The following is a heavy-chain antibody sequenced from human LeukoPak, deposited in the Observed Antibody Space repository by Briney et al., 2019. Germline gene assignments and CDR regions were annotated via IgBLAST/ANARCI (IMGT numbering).Heavy chain of an antibody. V-gene: IGHV3-48*03. CDR1: GFTFSSYE. CDR3: ARDVPYDSSGPYFGY. D-gene: IGHD3-22*01. J-gene: IGHJ4*02. CDR2: ISSSGSTI. Sequence: GGSLRLSCAASGFTFSSYEMNWVRQAPGKGLEWVSYISSSGSTIYYADSVKGRFTISRDNAKNSLYLQMNSLRAEDTAVYYCARDVPYDSSGPYFGYWGQGTLVTVSS.